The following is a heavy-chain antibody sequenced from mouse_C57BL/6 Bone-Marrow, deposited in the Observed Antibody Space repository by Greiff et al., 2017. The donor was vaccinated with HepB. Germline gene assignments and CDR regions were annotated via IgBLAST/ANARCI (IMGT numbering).Heavy chain of an antibody. CDR1: GYTFTSYW. CDR2: IDPSDSYT. V-gene: IGHV1-50*01. Sequence: QVQLQQPGAELVKPGASVKLSCKASGYTFTSYWMQWVKQRPGQGLEWIGEIDPSDSYTNYNQKFKGKATLTVDTSSSTAYMQLSSLTSEGSAVYYCARSFAYWGQGTLVTVSA. CDR3: ARSFAY. J-gene: IGHJ3*01.